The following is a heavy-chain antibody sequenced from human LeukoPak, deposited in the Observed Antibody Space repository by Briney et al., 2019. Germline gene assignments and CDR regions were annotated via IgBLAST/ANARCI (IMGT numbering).Heavy chain of an antibody. CDR3: LWHLSHYGMDV. Sequence: ASVKVSCKASGYTFTSYGISWVRQAPGQGLEWMGWISAYNGNTNYAQKLQGRVTMTTDTSTSTAYMELKSLRSDDTAVYYCLWHLSHYGMDVWGKGTTVTVSS. J-gene: IGHJ6*04. CDR1: GYTFTSYG. D-gene: IGHD4/OR15-4a*01. CDR2: ISAYNGNT. V-gene: IGHV1-18*04.